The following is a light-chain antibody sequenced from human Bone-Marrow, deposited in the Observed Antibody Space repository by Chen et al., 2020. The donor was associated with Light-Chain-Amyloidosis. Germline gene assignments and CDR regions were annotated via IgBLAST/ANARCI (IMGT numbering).Light chain of an antibody. Sequence: QLVLTQSPSASASLGASVKLTCTLSSGHSNYALAWHQQQPEKGPRYLMKLNSDGSHSKGDGIPDRFSGSSSGAERFLTISSLQSEDEADYYCQTWGTGWVFGGGTKLTVL. CDR1: SGHSNYA. J-gene: IGLJ3*02. CDR3: QTWGTGWV. CDR2: LNSDGSH. V-gene: IGLV4-69*01.